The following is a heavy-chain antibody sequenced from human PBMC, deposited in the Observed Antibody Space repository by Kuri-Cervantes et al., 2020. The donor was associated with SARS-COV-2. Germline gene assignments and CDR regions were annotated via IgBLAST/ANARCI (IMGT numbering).Heavy chain of an antibody. CDR2: ISSSSYI. V-gene: IGHV3-21*01. Sequence: GESLKISCAASGFTFSSYSMNWVRQAPGKGLEWVSSISSSSYIYYADSVKGRFTISRDNAENSLYLQMNSLRAEDTAVYYCARGITMMVVVTPFDYWGQGTLVTVSS. CDR1: GFTFSSYS. CDR3: ARGITMMVVVTPFDY. D-gene: IGHD3-22*01. J-gene: IGHJ4*02.